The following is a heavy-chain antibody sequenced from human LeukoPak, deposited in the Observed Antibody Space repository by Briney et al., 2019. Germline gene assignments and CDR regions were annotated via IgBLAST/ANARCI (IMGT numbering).Heavy chain of an antibody. D-gene: IGHD3-10*01. CDR2: IKKDGSEQ. J-gene: IGHJ4*02. CDR1: GGSMRTTTYY. CDR3: ARVGGSGSPEAPRDY. Sequence: ETLSLTCTVSGGSMRTTTYYWGWFRQAPGKGLEWVATIKKDGSEQYYVDSMKGRFTISRDNAKNSVYLQINSLRAEDTAVYYCARVGGSGSPEAPRDYWGQGTLVTVSS. V-gene: IGHV3-7*01.